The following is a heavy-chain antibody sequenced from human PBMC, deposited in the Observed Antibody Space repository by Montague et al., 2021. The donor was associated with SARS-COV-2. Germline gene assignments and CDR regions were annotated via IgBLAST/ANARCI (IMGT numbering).Heavy chain of an antibody. D-gene: IGHD6-19*01. Sequence: CAISGDSVSSSTVAWNWLRQSPSRGLEWLGRTYFRSSFYNEYALSVKSRLNIQPDSAKNQFSLQLTSVTPEDTAIYYCSRHATSGCLTFDYWGQGILVTVSS. CDR2: TYFRSSFYN. V-gene: IGHV6-1*01. J-gene: IGHJ4*02. CDR1: GDSVSSSTVA. CDR3: SRHATSGCLTFDY.